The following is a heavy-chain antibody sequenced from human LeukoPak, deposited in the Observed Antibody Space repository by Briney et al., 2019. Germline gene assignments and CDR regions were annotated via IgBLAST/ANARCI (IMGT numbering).Heavy chain of an antibody. D-gene: IGHD3-16*01. Sequence: QPGGSLRLSCAASGFTFSSYSMNWVRQAPGEGLEWLSYISVSSRNVIDYADSVKGRFTISRDDAKNSLYLQMNSLRAEDTAVYFCARDFGPRLYAFDVWGQGTMITVSS. CDR1: GFTFSSYS. CDR2: ISVSSRNVI. J-gene: IGHJ3*01. CDR3: ARDFGPRLYAFDV. V-gene: IGHV3-48*04.